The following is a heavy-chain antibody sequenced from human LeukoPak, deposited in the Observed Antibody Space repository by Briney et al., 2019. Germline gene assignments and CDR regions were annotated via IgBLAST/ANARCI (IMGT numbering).Heavy chain of an antibody. CDR1: GGSISSSSYY. D-gene: IGHD6-13*01. V-gene: IGHV4-39*07. Sequence: SETLSLTCTVSGGSISSSSYYWGWIRQPPGKGLEWIGSIYYSGSTYYNPSLKSRVTISVDTSKNQFSLKLSSVTAADTAVYYCARTTGWNLGIAAAGTPDSSGWYVDYWGQGTLVTVSS. CDR2: IYYSGST. J-gene: IGHJ4*02. CDR3: ARTTGWNLGIAAAGTPDSSGWYVDY.